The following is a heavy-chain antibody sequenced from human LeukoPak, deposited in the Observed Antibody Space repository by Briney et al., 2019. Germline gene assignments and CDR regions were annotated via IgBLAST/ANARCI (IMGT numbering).Heavy chain of an antibody. Sequence: GGSLRLSCAASGFTFRNYGMHWVRQTPGKGLELVAVIWHDESNKTYADSVKGRFTISRDNSKNTLYLQMNSLRAEDTAVYYCARDYSTTWSYGVDVWGQGTTVTVSS. CDR1: GFTFRNYG. D-gene: IGHD2-2*01. J-gene: IGHJ6*02. CDR3: ARDYSTTWSYGVDV. CDR2: IWHDESNK. V-gene: IGHV3-33*01.